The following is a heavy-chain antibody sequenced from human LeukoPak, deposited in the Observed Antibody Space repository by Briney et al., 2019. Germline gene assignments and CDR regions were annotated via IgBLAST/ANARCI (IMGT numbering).Heavy chain of an antibody. D-gene: IGHD3-16*01. V-gene: IGHV4-39*01. CDR2: ISDSGST. J-gene: IGHJ6*02. CDR1: GGSISRRSLY. CDR3: ARYKGFGVDFYYGTDV. Sequence: SETLSLTCTVSGGSISRRSLYWGWIRQPPGKGLEWIGSISDSGSTYYNPSLKSRVVISVDTSKNQLSLHLSSVTAADTAVYSCARYKGFGVDFYYGTDVWGQGTTVTVSS.